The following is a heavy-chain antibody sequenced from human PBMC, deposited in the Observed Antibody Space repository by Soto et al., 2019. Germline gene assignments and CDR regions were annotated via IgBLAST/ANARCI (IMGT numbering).Heavy chain of an antibody. CDR2: IYSHGTT. CDR1: GGSISGYY. CDR3: SRVGCSNSKCYTRGMDV. J-gene: IGHJ6*02. V-gene: IGHV4-4*07. D-gene: IGHD2-2*01. Sequence: PSETLSLTCTVAGGSISGYYWSWVRQPAGKGLEWVGRIYSHGTTNYSPSLKSRVTMSLDTSKDQFSLQLNSVTAADTAVYYCSRVGCSNSKCYTRGMDVWGQGTTVTVSS.